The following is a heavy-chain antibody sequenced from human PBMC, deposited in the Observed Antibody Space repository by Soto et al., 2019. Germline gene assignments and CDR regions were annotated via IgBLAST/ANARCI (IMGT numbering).Heavy chain of an antibody. D-gene: IGHD3-9*01. CDR3: ATPVNTGYHGLDV. CDR1: GGSISGSIYY. CDR2: IYSIGSS. Sequence: PSETLSLTCTVSGGSISGSIYYWAWIRHPPGKGLEWIASIYSIGSSYYNPSLKSRLTISVDTSKNQFSLNLRSLTAADTAVYYCATPVNTGYHGLDVWGQGTMVTVSS. V-gene: IGHV4-39*01. J-gene: IGHJ3*01.